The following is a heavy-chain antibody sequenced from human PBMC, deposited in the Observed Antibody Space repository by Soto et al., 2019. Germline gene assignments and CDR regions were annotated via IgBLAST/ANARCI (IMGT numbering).Heavy chain of an antibody. Sequence: PSETLSLTCTVSGVSINSGDNFWSWIRQPPGKGLEWMGYIYYTGGTYYNPSLNRRITMSVDMSKNQFSLRLTSVTAADTALYFCARAEFNSVWFPFDSWGQGAPVTVSS. J-gene: IGHJ4*02. D-gene: IGHD6-19*01. V-gene: IGHV4-30-4*01. CDR1: GVSINSGDNF. CDR3: ARAEFNSVWFPFDS. CDR2: IYYTGGT.